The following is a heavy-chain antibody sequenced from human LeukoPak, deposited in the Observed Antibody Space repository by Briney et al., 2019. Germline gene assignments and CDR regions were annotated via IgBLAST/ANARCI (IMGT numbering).Heavy chain of an antibody. Sequence: PETLSLTCTVSGGSISSSSYYWGWIRQPPGKGLEWIGSIYYSGSTYYNPSLKSRVTISVDTSKNQFSLKLSSVTAADTAVYYCARPRGSGSNNWFDPWGQGTLVTVSS. J-gene: IGHJ5*02. D-gene: IGHD3-10*01. V-gene: IGHV4-39*01. CDR1: GGSISSSSYY. CDR3: ARPRGSGSNNWFDP. CDR2: IYYSGST.